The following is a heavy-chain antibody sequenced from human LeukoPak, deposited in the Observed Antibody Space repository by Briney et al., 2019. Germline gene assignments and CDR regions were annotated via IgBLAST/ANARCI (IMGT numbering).Heavy chain of an antibody. CDR1: GYTFTGYY. CDR2: INPNSGGT. Sequence: ASVKVSCKASGYTFTGYYMHWVRQAPGQGLEWMGWINPNSGGTNYAQKFQGRVTMTRDTSISTAYMELSRLRSDDTAVYYCARLMRYYDFWRGDYYGLDVWGQGTTVTVSS. V-gene: IGHV1-2*02. D-gene: IGHD3-3*01. J-gene: IGHJ6*02. CDR3: ARLMRYYDFWRGDYYGLDV.